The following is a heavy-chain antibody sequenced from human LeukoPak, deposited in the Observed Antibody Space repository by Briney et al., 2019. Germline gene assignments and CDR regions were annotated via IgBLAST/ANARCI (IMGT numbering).Heavy chain of an antibody. J-gene: IGHJ4*02. V-gene: IGHV4-34*01. Sequence: SETLSLTCSVYGGSFSGYYWSWIRQPPGKWLEWIGEINHSGRTNYNPSLKSRVTISVDTSKNQFSLKLSSVTAADTAVYYCARPNGSGSYYVYWGQGTLVTVSS. CDR2: INHSGRT. D-gene: IGHD1-26*01. CDR3: ARPNGSGSYYVY. CDR1: GGSFSGYY.